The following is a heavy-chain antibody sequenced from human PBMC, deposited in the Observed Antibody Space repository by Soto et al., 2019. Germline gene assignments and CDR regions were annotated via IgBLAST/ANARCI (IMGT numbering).Heavy chain of an antibody. V-gene: IGHV1-18*01. CDR1: GYTFTSYA. D-gene: IGHD6-13*01. J-gene: IGHJ5*02. CDR3: ARDAGTDWFDP. CDR2: ISTYNGNT. Sequence: QVQLVQSGAEVEKPGATVKVSCKASGYTFTSYAISWVRQAPGQGLEWMGRISTYNGNTNYAQKLQGRVTLTTDTSTSTAYMELRSLRSDDTAVYYCARDAGTDWFDPWGQGTLVTVSS.